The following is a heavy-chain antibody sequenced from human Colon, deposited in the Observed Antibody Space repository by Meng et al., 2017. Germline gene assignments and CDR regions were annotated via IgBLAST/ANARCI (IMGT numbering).Heavy chain of an antibody. D-gene: IGHD1-14*01. CDR3: ARKVMYSFDP. CDR2: IKQDENEK. CDR1: GFSFRSYV. Sequence: VQVVEAGGGLVQPGGFLILSCTGSGFSFRSYVMNWVRQAPGKGLEWVANIKQDENEKNYVDSVKGRFTISRDSATNSLHLQMDDLKIEDTAVYYCARKVMYSFDPWGQGTLVTVSS. V-gene: IGHV3-7*01. J-gene: IGHJ5*02.